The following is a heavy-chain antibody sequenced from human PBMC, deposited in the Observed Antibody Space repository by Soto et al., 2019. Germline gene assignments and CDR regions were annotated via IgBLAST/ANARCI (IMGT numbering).Heavy chain of an antibody. J-gene: IGHJ4*02. CDR3: ARDGGRYGYYYDNSGYISFGN. D-gene: IGHD3-22*01. CDR2: IYNSGST. V-gene: IGHV4-30-2*01. CDR1: GDSMIRGGSS. Sequence: SETLSLTCAVSGDSMIRGGSSWTWIRQPPGKGLEWIGYIYNSGSTFYNPSLRSRVTIPVDTSNNQLSLNLTSVTAADTAVYYCARDGGRYGYYYDNSGYISFGNWGQGTLVTVSS.